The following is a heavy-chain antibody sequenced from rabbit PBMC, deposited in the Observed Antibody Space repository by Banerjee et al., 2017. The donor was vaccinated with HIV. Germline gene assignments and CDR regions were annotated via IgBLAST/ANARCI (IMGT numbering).Heavy chain of an antibody. Sequence: QEQLEESGGDLAKPGASLTLTCTPSGFTLNNYWMCWVRQAPGKGLEWIGCIYNADCSTYYASWVSGRFTISKTSSTTVTLQMTSLTGADTTTYFCARAASGGGFAYGFTRLDLWGPGTLVTV. CDR1: GFTLNNYW. CDR3: ARAASGGGFAYGFTRLDL. V-gene: IGHV1S45*01. CDR2: IYNADCST. J-gene: IGHJ3*01. D-gene: IGHD6-1*01.